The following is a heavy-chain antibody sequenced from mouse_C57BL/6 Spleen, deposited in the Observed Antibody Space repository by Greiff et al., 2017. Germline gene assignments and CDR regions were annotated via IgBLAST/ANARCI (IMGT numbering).Heavy chain of an antibody. J-gene: IGHJ2*01. CDR1: GYTFTSYW. CDR2: IDPSDSYT. CDR3: ARIRLRRGGFDY. Sequence: QVQLKQPGAELVKPGASVKLSCKASGYTFTSYWMQWVKQRPGQGLEWIGEIDPSDSYTNYNQKFKGKATLTVDTSSSTAYMQLSSLTSEDSAVYYCARIRLRRGGFDYWGQGTTLTVSS. V-gene: IGHV1-50*01. D-gene: IGHD2-4*01.